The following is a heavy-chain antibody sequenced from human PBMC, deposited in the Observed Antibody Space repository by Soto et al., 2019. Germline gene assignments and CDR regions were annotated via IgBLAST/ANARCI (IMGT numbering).Heavy chain of an antibody. D-gene: IGHD2-21*01. J-gene: IGHJ4*02. V-gene: IGHV2-26*01. Sequence: QVTLKESGPVLVKPTETLTLTCTVSGFSLSSARMGVSWIRQPPGKALEWLAHIFSNDEKSYSTSLKSRLTISKDTSKRQVVLTMTNMDPVDTATYYCARIGGVVIDLYYFDNWGQGTQVTVSS. CDR3: ARIGGVVIDLYYFDN. CDR2: IFSNDEK. CDR1: GFSLSSARMG.